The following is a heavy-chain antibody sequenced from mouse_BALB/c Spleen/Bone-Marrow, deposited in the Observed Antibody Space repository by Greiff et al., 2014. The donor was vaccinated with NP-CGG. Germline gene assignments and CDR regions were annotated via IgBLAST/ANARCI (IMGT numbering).Heavy chain of an antibody. V-gene: IGHV5-12-2*01. Sequence: EVKLMESGGGLVQPGGSLKLSCAASGFTFSSYTMSWVRQTPEKRLEWVAYISNGGGSTYYPDTVKGRFTISRDNAKNTLYLQMSSLKSEDTAMYYCARHGYHGSRAMDYWGQGTSVTVPS. J-gene: IGHJ4*01. D-gene: IGHD1-1*01. CDR1: GFTFSSYT. CDR3: ARHGYHGSRAMDY. CDR2: ISNGGGST.